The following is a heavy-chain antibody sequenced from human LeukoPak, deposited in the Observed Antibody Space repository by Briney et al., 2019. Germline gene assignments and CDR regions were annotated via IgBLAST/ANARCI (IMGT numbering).Heavy chain of an antibody. V-gene: IGHV3-64D*09. J-gene: IGHJ4*02. CDR3: VRDTSYCSGGRCFATYSFDY. Sequence: GGSLRLSCAASGFTFSSYEMNWVRQAPGKGLECISTISSTGGSTYYADSVKGRFTISRDNSKNTLYLQMSSLRAEDTAVYYCVRDTSYCSGGRCFATYSFDYWGQGTRVTVSS. CDR1: GFTFSSYE. D-gene: IGHD2-15*01. CDR2: ISSTGGST.